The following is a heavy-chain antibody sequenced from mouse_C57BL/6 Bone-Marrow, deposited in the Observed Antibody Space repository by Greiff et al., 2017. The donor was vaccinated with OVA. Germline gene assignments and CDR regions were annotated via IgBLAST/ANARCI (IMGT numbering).Heavy chain of an antibody. J-gene: IGHJ1*03. CDR3: ARDFYWYFDV. Sequence: VQLQQPGAELVRPGTSVKLSCKASGYTFTSYWMHLVKQRPGQGLEWIGVIDPSDSYTNYNQKFKGKATLTVDTSSSTAYMQLSSLTSEDSAVYYCARDFYWYFDVWGTGTTVTVSS. CDR2: IDPSDSYT. V-gene: IGHV1-59*01. CDR1: GYTFTSYW.